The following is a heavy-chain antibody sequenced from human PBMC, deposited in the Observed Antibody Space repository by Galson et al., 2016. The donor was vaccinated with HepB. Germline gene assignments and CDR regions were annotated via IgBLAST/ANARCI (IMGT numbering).Heavy chain of an antibody. D-gene: IGHD6-19*01. CDR1: GFTFSSYS. J-gene: IGHJ4*02. Sequence: SLRLSCAASGFTFSSYSMVWVRRTPGKGLEWVSDIIGSGGSTLYGDSVKGRFTISRDNSKNTVYLQMNSLRAEDTAVYYCAASSGWWAEHYWGQGTLVTVSS. CDR2: IIGSGGST. CDR3: AASSGWWAEHY. V-gene: IGHV3-23*01.